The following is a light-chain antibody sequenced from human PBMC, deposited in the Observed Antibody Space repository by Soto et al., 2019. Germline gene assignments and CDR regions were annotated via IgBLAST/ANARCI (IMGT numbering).Light chain of an antibody. CDR2: DAY. CDR3: QHYNTYPWT. CDR1: QSIRSW. V-gene: IGKV1-5*01. J-gene: IGKJ1*01. Sequence: DIQMTQSPSILSASVGDRVTITCRASQSIRSWLAWYQQKPGKAPKLLIYDAYSLESGVPSRFSGSGSGTEFTLTISSLQPGDFATYYCQHYNTYPWTFGQGTKVDIK.